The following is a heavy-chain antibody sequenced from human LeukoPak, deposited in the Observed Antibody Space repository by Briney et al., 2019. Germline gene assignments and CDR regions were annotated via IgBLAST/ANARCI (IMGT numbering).Heavy chain of an antibody. CDR3: AKGVKHIVVLTAQHYFDY. J-gene: IGHJ4*02. Sequence: GGSLRLSCAASGFTFSFYAMSWVRQAPGKGLEWVAFIRNDGSNKNYADSMKGRFTISRDNSKNTLYLQMNSLRAEDTAVYYCAKGVKHIVVLTAQHYFDYWGQGTLVTVSS. CDR2: IRNDGSNK. D-gene: IGHD2-21*02. CDR1: GFTFSFYA. V-gene: IGHV3-30*02.